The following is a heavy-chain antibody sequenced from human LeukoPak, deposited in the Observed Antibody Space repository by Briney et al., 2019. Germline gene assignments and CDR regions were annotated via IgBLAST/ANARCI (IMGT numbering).Heavy chain of an antibody. CDR1: GFTFSSYG. CDR2: ISYDGSNK. J-gene: IGHJ4*02. Sequence: GGSLRLSCAASGFTFSSYGMHWVRQAPGKGLEWVAVISYDGSNKYYADSVKGRFTISRDNSKNTLYLQMNSLRAEDTAVYYCARDIGRKYKIFDYWAREPWSPSPQ. CDR3: ARDIGRKYKIFDY. V-gene: IGHV3-30*03. D-gene: IGHD1-1*01.